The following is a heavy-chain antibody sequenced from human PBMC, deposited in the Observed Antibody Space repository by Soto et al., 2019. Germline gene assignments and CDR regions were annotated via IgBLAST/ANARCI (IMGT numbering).Heavy chain of an antibody. Sequence: QVQLVESGGGVVQPGRSLRLSCAASGFTFSSYGMHWVRQAPGKGLEWVAVISYDGSNKYYADSVKGRFTISRDNSKNTLYLQMNSRRAEDTAVYYCAKDVGGNVDYWGQGTLVTVSS. CDR3: AKDVGGNVDY. V-gene: IGHV3-30*18. CDR2: ISYDGSNK. CDR1: GFTFSSYG. D-gene: IGHD2-15*01. J-gene: IGHJ4*02.